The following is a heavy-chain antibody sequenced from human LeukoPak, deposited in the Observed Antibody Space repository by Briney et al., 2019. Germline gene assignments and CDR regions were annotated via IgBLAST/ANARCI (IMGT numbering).Heavy chain of an antibody. CDR1: GFTFSSYG. J-gene: IGHJ5*02. CDR2: IWYDGSNK. V-gene: IGHV3-33*01. Sequence: GGSLRLSCAASGFTFSSYGMHWVRQAPGKGLEWVAVIWYDGSNKYYADSVKGRFTISRDNSKNTLYLQMNSLRAEDTAVYYCAREGYGFATGNWFDPWGQGTLVTVSS. D-gene: IGHD5-18*01. CDR3: AREGYGFATGNWFDP.